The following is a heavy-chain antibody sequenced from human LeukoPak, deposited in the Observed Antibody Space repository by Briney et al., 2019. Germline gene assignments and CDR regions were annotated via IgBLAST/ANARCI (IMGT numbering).Heavy chain of an antibody. V-gene: IGHV3-21*01. Sequence: GGSLRLSCAASGFTFSSYSMNWVRQAPGKGLEWVSSISSSSSYIYYADSVKGRFTISRDNAKNSLYLQMNSLRAEDTAVCYCARGPVTTTFDYWGQGTLVTVSS. CDR2: ISSSSSYI. J-gene: IGHJ4*02. CDR3: ARGPVTTTFDY. D-gene: IGHD4-17*01. CDR1: GFTFSSYS.